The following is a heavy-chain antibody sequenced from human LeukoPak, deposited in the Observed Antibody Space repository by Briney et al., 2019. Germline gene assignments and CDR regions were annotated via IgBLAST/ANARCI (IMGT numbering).Heavy chain of an antibody. CDR3: ARSLGYYDILTGYYKPDAFDI. Sequence: SETLSLTCAVYGGSFSGYYWSWIRQPPGKGLEWIGEINHSGSTNYNPSLKSRVTISVDTSKNQFSLKLSSVTAADTAVYYCARSLGYYDILTGYYKPDAFDIWGQGTMVTVSS. J-gene: IGHJ3*02. D-gene: IGHD3-9*01. CDR1: GGSFSGYY. CDR2: INHSGST. V-gene: IGHV4-34*01.